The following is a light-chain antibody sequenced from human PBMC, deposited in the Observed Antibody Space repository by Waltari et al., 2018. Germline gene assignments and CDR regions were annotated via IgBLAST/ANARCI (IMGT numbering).Light chain of an antibody. CDR2: DAS. Sequence: VLTQSPATLSLSPGDRAALSCRASQSIVDAIAWYQQRPRQTHRLLIYDASNRAPVIPARFSGSGSVTDFTLTISSLEPEDFAVYYCQLRRNWPLSFGQATRLEIK. J-gene: IGKJ5*01. CDR3: QLRRNWPLS. CDR1: QSIVDA. V-gene: IGKV3-11*01.